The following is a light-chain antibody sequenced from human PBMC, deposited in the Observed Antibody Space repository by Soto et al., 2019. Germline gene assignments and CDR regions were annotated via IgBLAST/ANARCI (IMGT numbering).Light chain of an antibody. J-gene: IGKJ2*01. CDR3: QQCSSWPHT. V-gene: IGKV4-1*01. CDR1: QSLLYSSNNKNY. CDR2: WAS. Sequence: DIVMTQSPDSLAVSLGERATINCKSSQSLLYSSNNKNYLAWYQQKPRQPPKLLIYWASTRESGVPDRFSGSGSGTDFTLTISSLQAEDVAVYYCQQCSSWPHTFGRGTKLEIK.